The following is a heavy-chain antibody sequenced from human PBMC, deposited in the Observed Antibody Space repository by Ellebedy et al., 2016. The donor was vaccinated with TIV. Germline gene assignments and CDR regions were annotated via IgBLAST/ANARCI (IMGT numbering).Heavy chain of an antibody. CDR1: GGSFSGYY. V-gene: IGHV4-34*01. D-gene: IGHD6-6*01. CDR3: ASFPGIAARQEVDY. J-gene: IGHJ4*02. Sequence: MPSETLSLTCAVYGGSFSGYYWSWIRQPPGKGLEWIGEINHSGSTNYNPSLKSRVTISVDTSKNQFSLKLSSVTAADTAVYYCASFPGIAARQEVDYWGQGTLVTVSS. CDR2: INHSGST.